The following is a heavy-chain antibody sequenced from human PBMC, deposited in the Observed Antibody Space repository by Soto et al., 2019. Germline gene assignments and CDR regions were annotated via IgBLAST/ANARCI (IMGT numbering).Heavy chain of an antibody. CDR3: AAKDVSWAAFDI. D-gene: IGHD6-13*01. Sequence: GASVKVSCKASGLTFSTSAVQWVRQARGQRLEWMGWIVVGNGNANYAQKFQERVTITRDMSTSTAYMEVNSLRSEDTAVYHCAAKDVSWAAFDIWGQGTMVTVSS. V-gene: IGHV1-58*01. J-gene: IGHJ3*02. CDR1: GLTFSTSA. CDR2: IVVGNGNA.